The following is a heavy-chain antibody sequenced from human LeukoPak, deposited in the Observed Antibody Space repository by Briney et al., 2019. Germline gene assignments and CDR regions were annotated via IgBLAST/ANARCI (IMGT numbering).Heavy chain of an antibody. CDR3: ARAVDTAMPDYYYMDV. CDR2: IYHSGST. CDR1: GGSISSGGYY. Sequence: SETLSLTCTVSGGSISSGGYYWSWIRQPPGKGLEWIGYIYHSGSTYYNPSLKSRVTISVDRSKNQFSLKLSSVTAADTAVYYCARAVDTAMPDYYYMDVWGKGTTVTVSS. D-gene: IGHD5-18*01. V-gene: IGHV4-30-2*01. J-gene: IGHJ6*03.